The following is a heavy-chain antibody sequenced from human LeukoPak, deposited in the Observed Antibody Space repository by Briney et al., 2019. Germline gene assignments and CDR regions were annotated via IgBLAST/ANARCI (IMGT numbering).Heavy chain of an antibody. CDR2: IKQDGSEK. CDR1: GFTFSSYW. V-gene: IGHV3-7*01. J-gene: IGHJ4*02. CDR3: ARFFGSGSRYFDY. D-gene: IGHD3-10*01. Sequence: PGGSLRLSCAASGFTFSSYWMSWVRQAPGKGPEWVANIKQDGSEKHYVDSVKGRFTISRDNAKNSLYLQMNSLRAEDTAVYHCARFFGSGSRYFDYWGQGTLVTVSS.